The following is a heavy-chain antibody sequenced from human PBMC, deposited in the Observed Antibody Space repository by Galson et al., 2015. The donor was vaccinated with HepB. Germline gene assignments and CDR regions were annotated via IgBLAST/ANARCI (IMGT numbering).Heavy chain of an antibody. V-gene: IGHV1-18*01. D-gene: IGHD6-13*01. CDR2: ISPYNGNT. CDR3: ARGGDRYSSSWYLDY. Sequence: SVKVSCTASGYTFSNSGIRWLRQAPGQGLEWMGWISPYNGNTNSAQKLQGRVTMTTDTSTSTAYMELRSLRSDDTAAYYCARGGDRYSSSWYLDYWGQGTLVTVSS. J-gene: IGHJ4*02. CDR1: GYTFSNSG.